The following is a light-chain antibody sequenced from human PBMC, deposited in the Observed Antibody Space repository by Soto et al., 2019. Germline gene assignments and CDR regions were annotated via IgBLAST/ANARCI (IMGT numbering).Light chain of an antibody. V-gene: IGKV2D-29*02. Sequence: IVITQSPLSLPVTLGQPASISCKSSQSLLHITGETFLFWYLQKPGQSPQLLIYEVSTRVSGVPDRFSGSGSGTDFTLEISRVETDDVGIYYCMQSTQLPPTFGQGARLEIK. CDR1: QSLLHITGETF. CDR2: EVS. CDR3: MQSTQLPPT. J-gene: IGKJ5*01.